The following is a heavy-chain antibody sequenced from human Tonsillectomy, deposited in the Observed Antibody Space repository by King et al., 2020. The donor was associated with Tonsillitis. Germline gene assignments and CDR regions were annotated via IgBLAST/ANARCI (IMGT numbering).Heavy chain of an antibody. V-gene: IGHV4-30-2*01. CDR1: GGSISSGGYS. J-gene: IGHJ3*02. Sequence: QLQESGSGLVKPSQTLSLTCAVSGGSISSGGYSWSWIRQPPGKGLEWIGYIYHSGRTYYNPSLKSRVIISVDRSKNPFSLRLSSVTAADTAVYYCARGGLGRGYCSSTSCYDAFDIWGQGTMVTVSS. CDR3: ARGGLGRGYCSSTSCYDAFDI. D-gene: IGHD2-2*01. CDR2: IYHSGRT.